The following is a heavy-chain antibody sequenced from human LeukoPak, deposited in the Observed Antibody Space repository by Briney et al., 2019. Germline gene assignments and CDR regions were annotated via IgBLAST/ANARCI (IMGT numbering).Heavy chain of an antibody. J-gene: IGHJ6*02. CDR2: ISGSGGST. CDR3: AISTAIHYYGMDV. Sequence: GGSLRLSCAASGFTFSSYAMSWVRQAPGKELEWVSAISGSGGSTYYADSVKGRFTISRDNSKNTLYLQMNSLRAEDTAVYYCAISTAIHYYGMDVWGQGTTVTVSS. CDR1: GFTFSSYA. V-gene: IGHV3-23*01.